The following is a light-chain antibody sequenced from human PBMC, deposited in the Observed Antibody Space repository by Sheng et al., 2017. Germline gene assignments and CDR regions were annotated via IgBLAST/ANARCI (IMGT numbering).Light chain of an antibody. CDR1: QSVSFN. V-gene: IGKV3-15*01. CDR2: GAS. J-gene: IGKJ1*01. CDR3: QQYTHWPRT. Sequence: EIVMTQSPATLSVSPGERATLSCRASQSVSFNLAWYQQRPGQVPRLLIYGASTRVTGIPARFSGSGSGTEFTLTISSVQSEDFAVYYCQQYTHWPRTFGQGTKVEI.